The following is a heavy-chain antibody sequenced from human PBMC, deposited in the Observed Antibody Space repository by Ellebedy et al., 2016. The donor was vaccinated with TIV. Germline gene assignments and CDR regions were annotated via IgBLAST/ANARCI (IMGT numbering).Heavy chain of an antibody. CDR2: ISSCSTYM. CDR1: GFTFSTYS. J-gene: IGHJ3*02. V-gene: IGHV3-21*01. D-gene: IGHD3-22*01. Sequence: PGGSLRLSCAASGFTFSTYSMTWVRQAPGKGLEWVSSISSCSTYMYYAHSVKGRFTISRDNAKNALHLQMNSLRTEDTAMYFCARESGEGGYYDNSGDDPLDIWGQGTMVTVSS. CDR3: ARESGEGGYYDNSGDDPLDI.